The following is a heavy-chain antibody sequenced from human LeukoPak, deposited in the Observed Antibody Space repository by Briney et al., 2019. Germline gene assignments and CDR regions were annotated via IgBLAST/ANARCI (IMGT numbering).Heavy chain of an antibody. J-gene: IGHJ4*02. V-gene: IGHV3-21*01. Sequence: GGSLRLSCAASGFTFSSYWMHWVRQAPGKGLEWVSSISSSSSYIYYADSVKGRFTISRDNAKNSLYLQMNSLRAEDTAVYYCARDAYSGYDYWGQGTLVTVSS. CDR2: ISSSSSYI. D-gene: IGHD5-12*01. CDR3: ARDAYSGYDY. CDR1: GFTFSSYW.